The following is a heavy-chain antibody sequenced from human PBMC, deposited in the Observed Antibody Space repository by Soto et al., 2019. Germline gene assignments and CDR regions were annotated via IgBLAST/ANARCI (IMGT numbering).Heavy chain of an antibody. Sequence: EVRLLESGGGSEQPGGSLRLSCAASGFNFRTYAMYWVRQAPGKGLEWVSAIDDGNSAYYVDSVKGRFIISRDNSRNKLYLQMDGLRVEDMAIYFCTKRPMCAGDCWYFDDWGQGILVTVSS. CDR1: GFNFRTYA. V-gene: IGHV3-23*02. D-gene: IGHD2-21*02. CDR2: IDDGNSA. J-gene: IGHJ4*02. CDR3: TKRPMCAGDCWYFDD.